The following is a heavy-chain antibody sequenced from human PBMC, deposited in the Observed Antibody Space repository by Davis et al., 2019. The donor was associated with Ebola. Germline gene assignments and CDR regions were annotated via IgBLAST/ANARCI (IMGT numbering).Heavy chain of an antibody. CDR2: IIPIFGTA. J-gene: IGHJ6*02. CDR1: GGTFSSYA. CDR3: ARRKLGYYGMDV. Sequence: SVTVSCKASGGTFSSYAISWVRPAPGQGLEWMGGIIPIFGTANYAQKFQGRVTITADESTSTAYMELSSLRSEDTAVYYCARRKLGYYGMDVWGQGTTVTVSS. D-gene: IGHD1-26*01. V-gene: IGHV1-69*13.